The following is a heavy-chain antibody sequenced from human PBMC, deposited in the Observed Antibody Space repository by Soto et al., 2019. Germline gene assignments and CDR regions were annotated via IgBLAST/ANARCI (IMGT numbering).Heavy chain of an antibody. J-gene: IGHJ5*02. Sequence: EVPLVESGGGFVQPGGSLSLSCAASGFTFSRSSMNWGRQAPGKGPEWISYISSSSSTIYYADSVKGRFTSSRDNAKNALYLQMNSLRAEDMAVYYCAREGGWGSYYTLNWFDPWGQGTLVTVSS. CDR3: AREGGWGSYYTLNWFDP. CDR1: GFTFSRSS. CDR2: ISSSSSTI. D-gene: IGHD1-26*01. V-gene: IGHV3-48*01.